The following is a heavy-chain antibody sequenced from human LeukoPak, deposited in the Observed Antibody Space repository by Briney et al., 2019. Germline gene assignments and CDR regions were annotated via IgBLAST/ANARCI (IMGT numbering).Heavy chain of an antibody. D-gene: IGHD1-26*01. CDR1: GFTFSSYA. Sequence: SGGSLRLSCAASGFTFSSYAMSWVRQAPGKGLEWVSAISGSGGSTYYVDSVKGRFTISRDNSKNTLYLQMNSLRAEDTAVYYCAKSRGGSYFGYPAIVAFDIWGQGTMVTVSS. CDR2: ISGSGGST. CDR3: AKSRGGSYFGYPAIVAFDI. J-gene: IGHJ3*02. V-gene: IGHV3-23*01.